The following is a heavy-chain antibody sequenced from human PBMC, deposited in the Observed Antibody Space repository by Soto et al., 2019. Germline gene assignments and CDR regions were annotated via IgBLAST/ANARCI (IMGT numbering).Heavy chain of an antibody. Sequence: CEASRSSNDNNSIQLVRQATGQGLEWIGVITPLVGATTSAQKFEGKVTMTADMSTSNVHMDVSSLTSDDTAVYYCAREIVGSSSRSDALDIGGKGTMVTVSS. J-gene: IGHJ3*02. CDR1: RSSNDNNS. D-gene: IGHD1-26*01. CDR3: AREIVGSSSRSDALDI. V-gene: IGHV1-46*02. CDR2: ITPLVGAT.